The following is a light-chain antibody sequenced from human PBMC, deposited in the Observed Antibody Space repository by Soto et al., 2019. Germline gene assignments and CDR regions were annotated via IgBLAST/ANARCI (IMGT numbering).Light chain of an antibody. V-gene: IGLV2-14*01. J-gene: IGLJ1*01. CDR1: SSDVGGYNY. CDR3: SSYTSSSTPRV. Sequence: QSALTHPASVSRSPGHSITISCTGTSSDVGGYNYVSWYQQHPGKAPKLMIYDVTNRPSGASNRFSGSKSGNTASLTISGLQAEDEADYYCSSYTSSSTPRVFGTGTKVTVL. CDR2: DVT.